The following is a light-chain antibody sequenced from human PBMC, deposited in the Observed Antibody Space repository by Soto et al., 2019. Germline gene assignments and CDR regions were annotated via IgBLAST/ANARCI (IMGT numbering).Light chain of an antibody. V-gene: IGKV1-27*01. J-gene: IGKJ1*01. CDR1: QDISNY. Sequence: DIQMTQSPSSLSASLGDRVTFTCRTSQDISNYLAWYQQKPGKVPKLLIYAASTLQPGVPSRFSGSGSGTDFTLTISSLQPEDVATYYCQKYNSPPLTFGQGTKVEMK. CDR3: QKYNSPPLT. CDR2: AAS.